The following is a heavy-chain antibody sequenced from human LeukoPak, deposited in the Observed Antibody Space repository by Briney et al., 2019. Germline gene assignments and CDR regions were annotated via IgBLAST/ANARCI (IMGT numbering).Heavy chain of an antibody. Sequence: ASVKVSCKASGYTFTGYYMHWVRQAPGQGLEWMGWINPNSGGTNYAQKFQGRVTMTRDTSISTAYMELSRLRSDDTAVYYCARAPRGYSYGYLDFWGQGSLVTVSS. CDR2: INPNSGGT. J-gene: IGHJ4*02. CDR3: ARAPRGYSYGYLDF. D-gene: IGHD5-18*01. CDR1: GYTFTGYY. V-gene: IGHV1-2*02.